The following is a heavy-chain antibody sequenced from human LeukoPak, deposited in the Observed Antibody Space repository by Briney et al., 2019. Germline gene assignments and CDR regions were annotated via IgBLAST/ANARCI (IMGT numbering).Heavy chain of an antibody. Sequence: GGSLRLSCAASGFTFSSYAMSWVRQAPGKGLEWVSAISGSGGSTYYADSVKGRFTISRDNSKNTLYLQMNSLRAEDTAVYYCAKVPRWVYYYYYMDVWGKGTTVTISS. CDR1: GFTFSSYA. CDR2: ISGSGGST. CDR3: AKVPRWVYYYYYMDV. J-gene: IGHJ6*03. D-gene: IGHD4-23*01. V-gene: IGHV3-23*01.